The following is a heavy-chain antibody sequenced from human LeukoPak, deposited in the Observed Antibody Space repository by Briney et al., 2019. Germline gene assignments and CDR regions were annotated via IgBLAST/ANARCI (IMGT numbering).Heavy chain of an antibody. CDR1: GFTFSSYG. Sequence: GGSLRLSCAASGFTFSSYGMHWVRQAPGKGLEWVAVISYDASNKYYADSVKGRFTISRDNSKNTLYLQMNSLRAEDTAVYYCAKDGVAAARYFDYWGQGTLVSVSS. J-gene: IGHJ4*02. V-gene: IGHV3-30*18. CDR3: AKDGVAAARYFDY. CDR2: ISYDASNK. D-gene: IGHD6-13*01.